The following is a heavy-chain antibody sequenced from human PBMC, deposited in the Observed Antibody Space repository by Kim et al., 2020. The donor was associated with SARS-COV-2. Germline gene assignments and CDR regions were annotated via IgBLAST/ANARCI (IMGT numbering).Heavy chain of an antibody. Sequence: GGSLRLSCAASGFTFSSYGMHWVRQAPGKGLEWVAVISYDGSNKYYADSVKGRFTISRDNSKNTLYLQMNSLRAEDTAVYYCAIAGKGSGSYYKVPLDYWGQGTLVTVSS. D-gene: IGHD3-10*01. CDR1: GFTFSSYG. CDR2: ISYDGSNK. J-gene: IGHJ4*02. CDR3: AIAGKGSGSYYKVPLDY. V-gene: IGHV3-30*03.